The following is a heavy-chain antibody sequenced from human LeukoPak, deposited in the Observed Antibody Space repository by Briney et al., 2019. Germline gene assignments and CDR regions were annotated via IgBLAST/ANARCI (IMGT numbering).Heavy chain of an antibody. CDR1: GFTFSSYG. D-gene: IGHD2-2*01. V-gene: IGHV3-21*01. J-gene: IGHJ2*01. Sequence: KPGGSLRLSCAASGFTFSSYGMNWVRQAPGKGLEWVSSISSSSSYIYYADSVKGRFTISRDNAKNSLYLQMNSLRAEDTAVYYCARDPPGYCSSTSCYYWYFDLWGRGTLVTVSS. CDR3: ARDPPGYCSSTSCYYWYFDL. CDR2: ISSSSSYI.